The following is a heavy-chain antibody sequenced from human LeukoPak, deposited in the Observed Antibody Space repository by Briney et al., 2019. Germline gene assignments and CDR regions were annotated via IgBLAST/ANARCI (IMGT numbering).Heavy chain of an antibody. CDR2: ISSSSSTI. D-gene: IGHD3-16*02. V-gene: IGHV3-48*01. CDR1: GFTFSSYS. Sequence: PGGSLRLSCAASGFTFSSYSMNWVRQAPGKGLEWVSYISSSSSTIYYTDSVKGRFTISRDNAKNSLYLQMNSLRAEDTAVYYCARDDYDYVWGSYRFDAFDIWGQGTMVTVSS. CDR3: ARDDYDYVWGSYRFDAFDI. J-gene: IGHJ3*02.